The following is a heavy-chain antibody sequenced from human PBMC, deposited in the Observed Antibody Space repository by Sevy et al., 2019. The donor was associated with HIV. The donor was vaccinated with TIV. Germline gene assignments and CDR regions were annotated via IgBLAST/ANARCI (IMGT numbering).Heavy chain of an antibody. CDR1: GYSISSGYY. V-gene: IGHV4-38-2*01. D-gene: IGHD6-13*01. CDR2: IYHSGST. J-gene: IGHJ4*02. CDR3: ARRRDGRAGHTFDY. Sequence: SETLSLTCAVSGYSISSGYYWGWIRQPPGKGLEWIGSIYHSGSTYYNPSLKSRVTISVDTSKNQFSLKLSSVTAADTAVYYCARRRDGRAGHTFDYWGQGTLVTVSS.